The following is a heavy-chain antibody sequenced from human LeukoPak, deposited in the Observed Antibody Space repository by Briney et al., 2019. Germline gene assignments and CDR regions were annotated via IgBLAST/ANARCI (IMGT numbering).Heavy chain of an antibody. CDR1: GFSLSTSGVG. Sequence: SGPTLVNPTQTLTLTCTFSGFSLSTSGVGVGWIRQPPGKALEWLALIYWNDDKKYSPSLKTRLTITKDTSKNQVVLTMTNMDPVDTATYYCVHSDDILTGYRVDPWGQGTLVTVSS. CDR3: VHSDDILTGYRVDP. CDR2: IYWNDDK. J-gene: IGHJ5*02. V-gene: IGHV2-5*01. D-gene: IGHD3-9*01.